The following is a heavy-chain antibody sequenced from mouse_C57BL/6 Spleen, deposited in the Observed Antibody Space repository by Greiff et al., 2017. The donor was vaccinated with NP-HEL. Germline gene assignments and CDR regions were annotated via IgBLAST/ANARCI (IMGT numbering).Heavy chain of an antibody. CDR3: ARDLTLYFDY. Sequence: EVQVVESGGGLVKPGGSLKLSCAASGFTFSSYAMSWVRQTPEKRLEWVATISDGGSYTYYPDNVKGRFTISRDNAKNNLYLQMSHLKSEDTAMYYCARDLTLYFDYWGQGTTLTVSS. CDR2: ISDGGSYT. D-gene: IGHD1-1*01. V-gene: IGHV5-4*01. CDR1: GFTFSSYA. J-gene: IGHJ2*01.